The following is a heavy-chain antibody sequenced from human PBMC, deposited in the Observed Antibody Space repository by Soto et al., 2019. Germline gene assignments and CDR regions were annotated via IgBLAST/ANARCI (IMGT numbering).Heavy chain of an antibody. V-gene: IGHV1-69*08. CDR2: IIPMVGTP. CDR3: ATDGGSTSSSAYNYFMDV. J-gene: IGHJ6*03. CDR1: GDTFSSYS. Sequence: QAQLVQSGAGGKSPGSSGKVSCKASGDTFSSYSISWVRRAPGQGLEWMGRIIPMVGTPNYAQKFQGRVTFSADKSTSTAYMVLNSLISDDTAVYYCATDGGSTSSSAYNYFMDVWGKGTPVTVSS. D-gene: IGHD3-16*01.